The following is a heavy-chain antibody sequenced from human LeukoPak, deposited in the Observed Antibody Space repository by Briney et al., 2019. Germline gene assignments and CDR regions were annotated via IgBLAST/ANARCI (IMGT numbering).Heavy chain of an antibody. CDR1: GFTFSAYS. CDR2: INRDGDDI. Sequence: GGSLRLSCAASGFTFSAYSMNWVRQAPGKGLEWVSVINRDGDDIYYADSVKGRFTVSRDNSKNTLYLQMNNLRPEDTAIYYCAKSSTPTLCRILDYWGQGTLATVSS. CDR3: AKSSTPTLCRILDY. V-gene: IGHV3-23*03. D-gene: IGHD2-15*01. J-gene: IGHJ4*02.